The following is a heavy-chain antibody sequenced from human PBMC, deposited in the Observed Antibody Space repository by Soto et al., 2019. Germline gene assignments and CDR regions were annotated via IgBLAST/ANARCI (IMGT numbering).Heavy chain of an antibody. CDR2: IYYSGST. CDR1: GGKSITYG. V-gene: IGHV4-59*08. J-gene: IGHJ5*02. D-gene: IGHD5-12*01. CDR3: ARSLSGYDNRGGWFDP. Sequence: TNTVAGGKSITYGWRWIRKTPRKGLEWIGYIYYSGSTNYNPSLKSRVTISVDTSKNQFSLKLSSVTAADTAVYYCARSLSGYDNRGGWFDPWGQGTQVTVSS.